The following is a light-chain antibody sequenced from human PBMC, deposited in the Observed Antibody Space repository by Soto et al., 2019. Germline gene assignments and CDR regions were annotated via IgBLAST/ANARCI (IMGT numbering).Light chain of an antibody. CDR3: QHYDGYPQT. V-gene: IGKV1-16*01. J-gene: IGKJ5*01. CDR2: GES. CDR1: QGISNY. Sequence: DIQMTQSPSSLSASVGDRVTITCRSSQGISNYLAWFQQKPGKAPKSLIYGESSLHSGVPSRFRGSGSETHFTLTISSLQRDDFASYYCQHYDGYPQTFGQGTRLEIK.